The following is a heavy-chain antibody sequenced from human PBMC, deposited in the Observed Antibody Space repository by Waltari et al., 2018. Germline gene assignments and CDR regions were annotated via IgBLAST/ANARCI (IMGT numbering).Heavy chain of an antibody. V-gene: IGHV4-59*01. CDR2: IYYSGST. D-gene: IGHD2-15*01. Sequence: QVQLQESGPGLVKPSETLSLTCTVSGGSISSYYWSWIRQPPGKGLEWIGYIYYSGSTNYNPSLKSRVTISVDTSKNQFSLKLSSVTAVDTAVYYCARWVGDGYSKPAFDIWGQGTMVTVSS. J-gene: IGHJ3*02. CDR3: ARWVGDGYSKPAFDI. CDR1: GGSISSYY.